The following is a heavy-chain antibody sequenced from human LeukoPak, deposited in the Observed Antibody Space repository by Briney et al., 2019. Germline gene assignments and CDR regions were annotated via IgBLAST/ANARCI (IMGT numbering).Heavy chain of an antibody. CDR1: GYTFTGYY. D-gene: IGHD5-24*01. J-gene: IGHJ6*03. CDR3: ARDSLLWLLDAEGNMDV. CDR2: INPNSGGT. Sequence: ASVKVSCKASGYTFTGYYMHWVRQAPGQGLEWMGWINPNSGGTNYAQKFQGRVTMTRDTSISTAYMELSRLRSDDTAVYYCARDSLLWLLDAEGNMDVWGKGTTVTISS. V-gene: IGHV1-2*02.